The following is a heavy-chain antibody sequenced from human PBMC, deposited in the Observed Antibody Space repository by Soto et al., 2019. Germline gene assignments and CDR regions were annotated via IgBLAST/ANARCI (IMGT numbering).Heavy chain of an antibody. V-gene: IGHV3-30*18. CDR2: ISSDGSKK. CDR1: GFTFSNYG. J-gene: IGHJ6*02. Sequence: GGSLRLSCAASGFTFSNYGMHWVRQAPGKGLEWVAVISSDGSKKYYADSVKGRFTTSRDNFKNTLYLQMNSLRAEDTAIYYCAKDEGSGSYVVGYYYGMDVWGQGTTVTVSS. CDR3: AKDEGSGSYVVGYYYGMDV. D-gene: IGHD1-26*01.